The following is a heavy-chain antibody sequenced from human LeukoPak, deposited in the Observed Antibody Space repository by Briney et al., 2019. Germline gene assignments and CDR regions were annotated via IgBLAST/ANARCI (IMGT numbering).Heavy chain of an antibody. CDR3: AKGDSSGSHYCDY. Sequence: GGSLTLSRSLSLLIATAIYMAWVRHAPGKGQQWISFIYGGGNTLYADSVMGRFSISRDNSKNTLYLQMNSLRVDDTALYYCAKGDSSGSHYCDYWGQGTVVTVSS. CDR2: IYGGGNT. D-gene: IGHD6-13*01. J-gene: IGHJ4*02. CDR1: LLIATAIY. V-gene: IGHV3-53*01.